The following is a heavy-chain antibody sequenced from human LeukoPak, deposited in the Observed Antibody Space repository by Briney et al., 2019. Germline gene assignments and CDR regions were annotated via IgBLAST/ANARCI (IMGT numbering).Heavy chain of an antibody. D-gene: IGHD3-10*01. CDR3: ARVGTMVRGARSAFDI. CDR1: GGSISGYH. Sequence: SETLSLTCTVSGGSISGYHWSWVRQPPGKELEWMAYIYYSGSANYNPSLRSRLTISVDTSKNHFSLKLSSVTAADTAVYYCARVGTMVRGARSAFDIWGQGTMVTVSS. J-gene: IGHJ3*02. CDR2: IYYSGSA. V-gene: IGHV4-59*01.